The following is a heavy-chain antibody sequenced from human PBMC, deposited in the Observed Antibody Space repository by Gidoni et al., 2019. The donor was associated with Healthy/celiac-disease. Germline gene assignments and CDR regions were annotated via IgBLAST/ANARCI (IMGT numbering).Heavy chain of an antibody. Sequence: QVQLVQSGAEVKKPGSSVKISCKATVGTFSSYTISWVRQPPGQGLEWMGRIIPILGVANYAQKFQGRVTITADKSTSTAYMELSSLRSEDTAVYYCARDAGSGSSIYNWFDPWGQGTLVTVSS. D-gene: IGHD3-10*01. J-gene: IGHJ5*02. CDR2: IIPILGVA. CDR1: VGTFSSYT. CDR3: ARDAGSGSSIYNWFDP. V-gene: IGHV1-69*08.